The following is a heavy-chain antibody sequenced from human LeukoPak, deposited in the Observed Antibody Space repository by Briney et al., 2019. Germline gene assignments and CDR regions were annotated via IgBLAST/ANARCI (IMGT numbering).Heavy chain of an antibody. J-gene: IGHJ3*02. V-gene: IGHV3-23*01. Sequence: PGGSLRLSFAASGFTFSGYAMSWFRQPPGKGLEGVSAISGSGGSTYYADSVKGRFTISRDNSKNTLYLQMNSLRAEDTAVYYCAKGVIAAAGTAFDIWGQGTMVTVSS. CDR1: GFTFSGYA. CDR2: ISGSGGST. D-gene: IGHD6-13*01. CDR3: AKGVIAAAGTAFDI.